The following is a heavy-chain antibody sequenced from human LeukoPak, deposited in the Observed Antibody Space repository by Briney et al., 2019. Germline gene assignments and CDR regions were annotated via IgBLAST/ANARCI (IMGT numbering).Heavy chain of an antibody. Sequence: GESLKISCKASGYSFTSYSIGWVRQMPGKGLEWMGIIHPGDSDTRYSPSFEGQVTISADKSISTAYLQWSSLKASDTAMYYCARQSRDGSKTRGYYFDYWGQGTPVTVSS. J-gene: IGHJ4*02. CDR1: GYSFTSYS. CDR2: IHPGDSDT. CDR3: ARQSRDGSKTRGYYFDY. D-gene: IGHD3-10*01. V-gene: IGHV5-51*01.